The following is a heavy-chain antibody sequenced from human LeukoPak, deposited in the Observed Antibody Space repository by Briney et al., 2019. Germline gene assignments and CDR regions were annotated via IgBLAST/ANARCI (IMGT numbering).Heavy chain of an antibody. V-gene: IGHV3-53*01. CDR2: IYSGGST. D-gene: IGHD5-12*01. J-gene: IGHJ4*02. CDR3: ARDHSGYDPYFDY. CDR1: GFTVSSNY. Sequence: GGSLRLSCAASGFTVSSNYMSWVRQAPGKGLEWVSVIYSGGSTYYADSVKGRFTISRDNSKNSLYLRMNSLRAEDTAVYYCARDHSGYDPYFDYWGQGTLVTVSS.